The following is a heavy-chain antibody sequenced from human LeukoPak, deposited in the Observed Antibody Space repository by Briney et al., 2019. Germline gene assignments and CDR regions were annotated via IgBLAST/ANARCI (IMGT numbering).Heavy chain of an antibody. CDR3: ARVRGGNYFDY. D-gene: IGHD3-16*01. CDR1: GFTVSSNY. J-gene: IGHJ4*02. CDR2: IYSGGST. Sequence: SGGSLRLSCAASGFTVSSNYMSWVRQAPGKGLEWVSVIYSGGSTYYADSVKGRFTISRDNSKNTLYLQMNSLRAEDTAVYYCARVRGGNYFDYWGQGTLVTVSS. V-gene: IGHV3-53*01.